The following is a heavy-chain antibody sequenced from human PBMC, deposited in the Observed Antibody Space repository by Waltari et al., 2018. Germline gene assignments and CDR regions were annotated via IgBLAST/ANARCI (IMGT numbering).Heavy chain of an antibody. J-gene: IGHJ3*02. CDR1: GFTFSSYG. CDR2: IWYDGSNK. Sequence: QVQLVESGGGVVQPGRSLRLSCAASGFTFSSYGMHWVRQAPGKGLEWLAVIWYDGSNKYYADSVKGRFTISRDNSKNTLYLQMNSLRAEDTAMYYCAKDWVGAARSWGAFDIWGQGTMVTVSS. D-gene: IGHD6-6*01. V-gene: IGHV3-30*18. CDR3: AKDWVGAARSWGAFDI.